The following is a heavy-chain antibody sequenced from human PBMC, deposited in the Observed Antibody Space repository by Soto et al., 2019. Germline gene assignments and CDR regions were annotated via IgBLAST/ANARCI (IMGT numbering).Heavy chain of an antibody. D-gene: IGHD2-2*02. CDR1: GFTFSSYS. J-gene: IGHJ6*02. CDR2: ISSSSSYI. Sequence: EVQLVESGGGLVKPGGSLRLSCAASGFTFSSYSMNWVRQAPGKGLEWVSSISSSSSYIYYADSVKGRFTISRDNAKNSLYLQMNSLRAEDTAVYYCARAHQGYCSSTSCYRGGMDVWGQGTTGTVSS. CDR3: ARAHQGYCSSTSCYRGGMDV. V-gene: IGHV3-21*01.